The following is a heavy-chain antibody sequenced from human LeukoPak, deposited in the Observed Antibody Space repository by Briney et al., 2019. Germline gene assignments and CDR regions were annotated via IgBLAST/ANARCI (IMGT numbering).Heavy chain of an antibody. D-gene: IGHD3-22*01. CDR2: ISGGGGST. CDR1: GFTFRSYA. J-gene: IGHJ4*02. CDR3: AKDSEGSYYYATSGYYF. Sequence: GGSLRLSCAASGFTFRSYAMNWVRQAPGKGLEWVSGISGGGGSTDYADSVKGRFTISRDNSKNTLYLQMNSLSAEDTAVYYCAKDSEGSYYYATSGYYFWGQGTLVTVSS. V-gene: IGHV3-23*01.